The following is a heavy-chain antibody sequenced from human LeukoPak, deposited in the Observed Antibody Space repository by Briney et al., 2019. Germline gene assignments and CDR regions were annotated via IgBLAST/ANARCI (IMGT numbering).Heavy chain of an antibody. Sequence: GASVKVSCKASGGTFSSYAISWVRQAPGQGLEWMGRIIPILGIANYAQKFQGRVTITADKSTSTAYMELSSLRSEDTAVYYCATLDYSNPSWFDPWGQGTLVTVSS. CDR1: GGTFSSYA. D-gene: IGHD4-11*01. V-gene: IGHV1-69*04. CDR3: ATLDYSNPSWFDP. J-gene: IGHJ5*02. CDR2: IIPILGIA.